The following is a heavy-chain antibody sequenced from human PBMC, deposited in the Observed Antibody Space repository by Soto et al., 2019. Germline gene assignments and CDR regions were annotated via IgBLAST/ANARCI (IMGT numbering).Heavy chain of an antibody. CDR2: IYHTGST. CDR3: ARVPIYYDISSYYHHRSIDI. D-gene: IGHD3-22*01. CDR1: GGSGNSAGYS. V-gene: IGHV4-30-2*01. J-gene: IGHJ3*02. Sequence: PSETVSLTCAVSGGSGNSAGYSWSWIRQPPGKGLEWIGYIYHTGSTYYNPSLKSRVTISLDRSNNHFSLELSSVTAADTAVYYCARVPIYYDISSYYHHRSIDISCPAIMVTV.